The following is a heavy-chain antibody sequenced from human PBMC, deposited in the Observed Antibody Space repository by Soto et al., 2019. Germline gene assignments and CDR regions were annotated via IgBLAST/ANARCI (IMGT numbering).Heavy chain of an antibody. Sequence: LGESLKISCKGSGYSFTYYWVGWVRQMPGKGLEWMGIIYPSDSDTRYSPSSQGQVTISADKSISTAYLQWSSLKASDTAMYYCARQAVTTAYYYGMDVWGQGTTVTVSS. V-gene: IGHV5-51*01. CDR1: GYSFTYYW. D-gene: IGHD4-4*01. CDR3: ARQAVTTAYYYGMDV. J-gene: IGHJ6*02. CDR2: IYPSDSDT.